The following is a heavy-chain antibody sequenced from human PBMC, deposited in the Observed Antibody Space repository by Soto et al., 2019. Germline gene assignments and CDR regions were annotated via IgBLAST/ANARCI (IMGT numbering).Heavy chain of an antibody. J-gene: IGHJ4*02. CDR2: ISSTTNYT. CDR3: ERDDYLLTGTTGDDY. Sequence: PGGSLRLSCKTSGFTFSGYAMSWVRQAPGMGLEWVSAISSTTNYTYYADSVKGRFTISRDNSKNSLYLQMNSLRAEDTAVYYCERDDYLLTGTTGDDYWGQGALVTVSS. CDR1: GFTFSGYA. V-gene: IGHV3-21*01. D-gene: IGHD1-20*01.